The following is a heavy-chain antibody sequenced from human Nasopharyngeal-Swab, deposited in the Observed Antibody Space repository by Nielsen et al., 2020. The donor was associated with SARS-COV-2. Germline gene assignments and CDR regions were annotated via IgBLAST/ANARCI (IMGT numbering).Heavy chain of an antibody. J-gene: IGHJ3*02. CDR2: ISASGGST. CDR1: GFTFNIYA. D-gene: IGHD3-10*01. V-gene: IGHV3-23*01. Sequence: GRSLRLSCIASGFTFNIYAMAWVRRTPGRGLQWVSGISASGGSTYYTDSVKGRFAVSRDNSRNTLYLQMHSLRVEDMALYYCAKDDVVRGDAFDIWGQGTMVTVSS. CDR3: AKDDVVRGDAFDI.